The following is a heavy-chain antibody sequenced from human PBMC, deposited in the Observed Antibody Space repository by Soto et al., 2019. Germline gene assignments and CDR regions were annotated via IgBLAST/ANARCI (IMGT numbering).Heavy chain of an antibody. J-gene: IGHJ6*02. D-gene: IGHD2-2*03. CDR2: IWYDGSNK. CDR3: ERDRMDIVVPCGMDV. V-gene: IGHV3-33*01. Sequence: GGSLRSSCAASGFTFRSYGMHWVRQAPGKGLEWVAVIWYDGSNKYYADSVKGRFTISRDNSNNTLYLQMNSLRAEDTAVYYCERDRMDIVVPCGMDVWGQATTVTVSS. CDR1: GFTFRSYG.